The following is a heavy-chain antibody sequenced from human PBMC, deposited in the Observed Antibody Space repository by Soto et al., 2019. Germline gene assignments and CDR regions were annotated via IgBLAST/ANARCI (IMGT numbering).Heavy chain of an antibody. CDR1: GGSISGYY. J-gene: IGHJ4*02. CDR2: INHSGST. D-gene: IGHD6-19*01. CDR3: ARDSSSGWYYFDY. Sequence: PSETLSLTCAVYGGSISGYYWSRIRQPPGKGLEWIGEINHSGSTNYNPSLKSRITINPDTSKNQFSLQLNSVTPEDTAVYFCARDSSSGWYYFDYWGQGSLVTVSS. V-gene: IGHV4-34*01.